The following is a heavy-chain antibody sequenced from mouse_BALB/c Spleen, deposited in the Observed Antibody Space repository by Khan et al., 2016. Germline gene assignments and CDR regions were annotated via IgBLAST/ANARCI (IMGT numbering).Heavy chain of an antibody. CDR1: GYTFTNYG. CDR3: AEEYYGSNWFAY. D-gene: IGHD1-1*01. Sequence: QIQLVQSGPELKKPGETVKISCKASGYTFTNYGMNWVKQAPGKGLKWMGWINTNTGEPTYAEEFKGRFAFSLETSASTAYLQINNLKNEDTATYVCAEEYYGSNWFAYWGQGTLFTVSA. CDR2: INTNTGEP. J-gene: IGHJ3*01. V-gene: IGHV9-3*02.